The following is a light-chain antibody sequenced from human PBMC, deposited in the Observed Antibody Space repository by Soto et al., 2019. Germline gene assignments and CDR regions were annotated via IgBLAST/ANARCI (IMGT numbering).Light chain of an antibody. V-gene: IGKV1-39*01. J-gene: IGKJ1*01. Sequence: DIQMTQSPSSLSASVGDRVTITCRSSQTIDNYMNWYVQRPGKVPELLIYGSFILQSGVPSRFSGSGSGTDFTLTINSLQPEDFATYYCQQYNSYSWTFGQGTKVDI. CDR1: QTIDNY. CDR3: QQYNSYSWT. CDR2: GSF.